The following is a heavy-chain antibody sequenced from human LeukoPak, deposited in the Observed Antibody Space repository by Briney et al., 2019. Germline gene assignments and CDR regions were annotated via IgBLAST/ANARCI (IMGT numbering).Heavy chain of an antibody. Sequence: GGSLRLSCAASGFTFSSYSMNWVRQAPGKGLEWVSSISSSSSYIYYADSVKGRFTISRDNSKNTLYLQMNSLRAEDTAVYYCAKDGRYGYSYGYGAGGYWGQGTLVTVSS. CDR3: AKDGRYGYSYGYGAGGY. V-gene: IGHV3-21*04. CDR1: GFTFSSYS. D-gene: IGHD5-18*01. CDR2: ISSSSSYI. J-gene: IGHJ4*02.